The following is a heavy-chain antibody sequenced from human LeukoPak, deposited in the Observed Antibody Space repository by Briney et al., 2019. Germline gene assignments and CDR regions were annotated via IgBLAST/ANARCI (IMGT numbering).Heavy chain of an antibody. CDR3: ARELTYYYDSSGYGGVDY. Sequence: ASVKVSCKAPGYTFTSYAMNWVRQAPGQGLEWMGWINTNTGNPTYAQGFTGRFVFSLDTSVSTAYLQISSLKAEDTAVYYCARELTYYYDSSGYGGVDYWGQGTLVTVSS. V-gene: IGHV7-4-1*02. J-gene: IGHJ4*02. CDR2: INTNTGNP. CDR1: GYTFTSYA. D-gene: IGHD3-22*01.